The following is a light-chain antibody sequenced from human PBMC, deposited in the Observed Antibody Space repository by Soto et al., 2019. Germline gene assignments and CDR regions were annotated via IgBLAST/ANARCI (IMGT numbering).Light chain of an antibody. J-gene: IGKJ4*01. CDR3: QQRRNWPLT. V-gene: IGKV3-11*01. CDR2: DAS. Sequence: EIVLTQSPATLSLSPGERATLSCRASQSVRSYLAWYQQKPGQAPRLLIYDASNRATGIPARFSGSGSGTDFTLTISSLEPEDFAVYYCQQRRNWPLTFGGGTKVEIK. CDR1: QSVRSY.